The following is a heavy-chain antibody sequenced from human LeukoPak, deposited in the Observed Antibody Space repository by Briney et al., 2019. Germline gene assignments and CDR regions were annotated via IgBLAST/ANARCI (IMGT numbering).Heavy chain of an antibody. J-gene: IGHJ4*02. CDR2: IRNSGGST. D-gene: IGHD2-15*01. CDR3: AKGLLGFCSSGTCYPFDY. Sequence: GGSLRLSCEASGFTFSSYAVTWVRQAPGKGLERVSGIRNSGGSTYYADSVKGRFTISRDNSKNTLYLQMNSLRAEDTAVYYCAKGLLGFCSSGTCYPFDYWGQGTLVAVSS. CDR1: GFTFSSYA. V-gene: IGHV3-23*01.